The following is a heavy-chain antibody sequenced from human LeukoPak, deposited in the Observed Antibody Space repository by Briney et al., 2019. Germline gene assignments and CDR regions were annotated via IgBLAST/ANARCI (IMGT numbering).Heavy chain of an antibody. J-gene: IGHJ3*02. V-gene: IGHV4-39*07. CDR3: ASYCSGGSCYPDAFDI. CDR2: IYYSGST. Sequence: PSETLSLTCTVSGGSISSSSYYWGWIRQPPGKGLERIGSIYYSGSTYYNPSLKSRVTISVDTSKNQFSLKLSSVTAADTAVYYCASYCSGGSCYPDAFDIWGQGTMVTVSS. D-gene: IGHD2-15*01. CDR1: GGSISSSSYY.